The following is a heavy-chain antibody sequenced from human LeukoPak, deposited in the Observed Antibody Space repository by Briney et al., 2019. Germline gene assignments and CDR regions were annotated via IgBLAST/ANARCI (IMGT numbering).Heavy chain of an antibody. CDR1: GFIFDDYG. CDR3: ARGGYGAYMG. CDR2: LNSDGSIT. J-gene: IGHJ4*02. D-gene: IGHD4-17*01. V-gene: IGHV3-74*01. Sequence: GGSLRLSCAASGFIFDDYGMSWVRQAPGKGLVWVSGLNSDGSITGYVDSVKGRFTISRDNAKNTLYLQMNTLRAEDTAVYYCARGGYGAYMGWGQGNLVTVSS.